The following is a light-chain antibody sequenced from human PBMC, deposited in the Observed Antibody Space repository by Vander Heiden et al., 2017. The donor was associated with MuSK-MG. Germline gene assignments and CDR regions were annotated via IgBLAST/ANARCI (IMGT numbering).Light chain of an antibody. CDR3: QQSHSLPLT. J-gene: IGKJ4*01. V-gene: IGKV1-39*01. CDR1: QSISDY. CDR2: SST. Sequence: DIQMTQSPSSLSTSVGDRVTITCRASQSISDYLNWYQQKPGKAPKLLIHSSTTLQSGVPSRISGSGAGTDFTLTISSLQTEDFATYYCQQSHSLPLTFGWGTRVEI.